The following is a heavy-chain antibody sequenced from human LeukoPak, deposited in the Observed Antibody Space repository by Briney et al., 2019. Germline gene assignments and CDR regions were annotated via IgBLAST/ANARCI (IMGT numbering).Heavy chain of an antibody. J-gene: IGHJ4*02. CDR1: GYTFTSSA. Sequence: ASVKVSCKASGYTFTSSAIGWVRQAPGQGREWMGWISAYNGNTNYAQKPQGRVTMTTDTSTSTDYMELRSLRSDDTAVYYCARDPSRGVVKPYFDYWGQGTLVTVSS. CDR2: ISAYNGNT. CDR3: ARDPSRGVVKPYFDY. D-gene: IGHD3-3*01. V-gene: IGHV1-18*01.